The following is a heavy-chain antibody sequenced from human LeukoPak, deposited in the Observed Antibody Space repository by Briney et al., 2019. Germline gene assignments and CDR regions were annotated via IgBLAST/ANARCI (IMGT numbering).Heavy chain of an antibody. V-gene: IGHV4-59*05. Sequence: KPGGSLRLSCAASGFTFSDYYMSWIRQPPGKGLEWIASSFYSGGTYYNPSLKSRVTISVDTSKNQFSLKLSSVTAADTAVYYCARDRGLLGATSLGKGYTYDYWGQGTLVTVSS. J-gene: IGHJ4*02. CDR3: ARDRGLLGATSLGKGYTYDY. CDR1: GFTFSDYY. CDR2: SFYSGGT. D-gene: IGHD1-26*01.